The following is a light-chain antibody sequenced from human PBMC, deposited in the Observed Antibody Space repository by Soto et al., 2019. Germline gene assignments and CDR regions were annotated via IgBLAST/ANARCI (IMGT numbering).Light chain of an antibody. CDR3: QHYYDFPRT. CDR1: QSLFYSSSSKNL. J-gene: IGKJ1*01. CDR2: WAS. V-gene: IGKV4-1*01. Sequence: DIVMTQSPDSLAVSLGERATINCKSSQSLFYSSSSKNLLAWYQQKPGQPPKLLIYWASTRESGVPDRFSGSGSGTDFTLTIGSLQAEDVAVYYCQHYYDFPRTFGQGTKVVIK.